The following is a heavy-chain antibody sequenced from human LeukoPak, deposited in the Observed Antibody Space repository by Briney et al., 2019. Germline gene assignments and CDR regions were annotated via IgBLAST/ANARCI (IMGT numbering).Heavy chain of an antibody. D-gene: IGHD6-13*01. CDR2: IKQDGSEK. J-gene: IGHJ5*02. V-gene: IGHV3-7*01. CDR3: AREISSWYRTEGRFDP. CDR1: GFTFSSYG. Sequence: GGSLRLSCAASGFTFSSYGMHWVRQAPGRGLEWVANIKQDGSEKYYVDSVKGRFTISRDNAKNSLYLQMHSLRAEDTAVYYCAREISSWYRTEGRFDPWGQGTLVTVSS.